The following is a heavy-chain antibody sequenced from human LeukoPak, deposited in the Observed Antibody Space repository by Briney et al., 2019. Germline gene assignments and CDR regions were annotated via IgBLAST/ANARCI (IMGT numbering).Heavy chain of an antibody. J-gene: IGHJ4*02. CDR1: GGSISSYY. CDR2: IYSSGST. CDR3: ARGGSPYFGSGTYGH. Sequence: SETLSLTCTVSGGSISSYYWSWIRQPPQKGLEWIGYIYSSGSTTYNPSLKSRVTISIDTSKNQFSLKLTSVSAADTAVYFCARGGSPYFGSGTYGHWGQGTLVTVSS. D-gene: IGHD3-10*01. V-gene: IGHV4-59*01.